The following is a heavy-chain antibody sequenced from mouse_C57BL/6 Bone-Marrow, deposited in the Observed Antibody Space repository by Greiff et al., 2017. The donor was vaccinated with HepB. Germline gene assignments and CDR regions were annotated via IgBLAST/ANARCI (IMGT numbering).Heavy chain of an antibody. J-gene: IGHJ4*01. CDR3: ARHDYGSSYGLYYAMDY. CDR2: ISNGGGST. V-gene: IGHV5-12*01. D-gene: IGHD1-1*01. CDR1: GFTFSDYY. Sequence: EVHLVESGGGLVQPGGSLKLSCAASGFTFSDYYMYWVRQTPEQRLEWVAYISNGGGSTYYPDTVKGRFTISRDNAKNTLYLQMSRLKSEDTAMYYCARHDYGSSYGLYYAMDYWGQGTSVTVSS.